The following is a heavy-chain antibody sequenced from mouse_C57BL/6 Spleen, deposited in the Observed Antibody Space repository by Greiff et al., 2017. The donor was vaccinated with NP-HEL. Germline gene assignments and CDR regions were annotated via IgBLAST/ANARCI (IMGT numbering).Heavy chain of an antibody. CDR1: GYTFTSYW. CDR2: IHPNSGST. CDR3: ARGYYGYYFDY. Sequence: VQLQQSGAELVKPGASVKLSCKASGYTFTSYWMHWVKQRPGQGLEWIGMIHPNSGSTNYNEKFKSKATLTVDKSSSTAYMQLSSLTSEDSAVYYCARGYYGYYFDYWGQGTTLTVSS. D-gene: IGHD1-1*01. J-gene: IGHJ2*01. V-gene: IGHV1-64*01.